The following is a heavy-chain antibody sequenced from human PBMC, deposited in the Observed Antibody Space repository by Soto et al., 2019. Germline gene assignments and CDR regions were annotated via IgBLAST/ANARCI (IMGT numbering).Heavy chain of an antibody. D-gene: IGHD2-21*01. Sequence: GESLKISCKGSGYSFTSYWISWVRQMPGKGLEWMGRIDPSDSYTNYSPSFQGHVTISADKSISTAYPQWSSLKASDTAMYYCASRVRRLQSGGDFDYWGQGTLVTVSS. J-gene: IGHJ4*02. CDR3: ASRVRRLQSGGDFDY. CDR1: GYSFTSYW. V-gene: IGHV5-10-1*01. CDR2: IDPSDSYT.